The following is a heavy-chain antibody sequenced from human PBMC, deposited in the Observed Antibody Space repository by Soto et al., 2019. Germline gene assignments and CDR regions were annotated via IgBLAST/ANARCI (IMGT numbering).Heavy chain of an antibody. CDR2: ISSSSSTI. CDR3: ARDALYSSGWYTYYFDY. CDR1: GFTFSSYS. V-gene: IGHV3-48*02. J-gene: IGHJ4*02. Sequence: EVQLVESGGGLVQPGGSLRLSCAASGFTFSSYSMNWVRQAPGKGLAWVSYISSSSSTIYYADSVKGRFTISRDNAKNSLYLQMNSLRDEDTAVYYCARDALYSSGWYTYYFDYWGQGTLVTVSS. D-gene: IGHD6-19*01.